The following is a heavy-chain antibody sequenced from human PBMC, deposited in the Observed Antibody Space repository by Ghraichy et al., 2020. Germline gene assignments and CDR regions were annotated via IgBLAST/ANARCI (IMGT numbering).Heavy chain of an antibody. J-gene: IGHJ4*02. CDR3: ARDRGARDDYNSPGY. D-gene: IGHD5-24*01. Sequence: GGSLRLSCAASGFTFSSYPMHWVRQAPGKGLERVAGISTDGSSHYYADSVGGRFTVSRDNSRNTLYLQMNSLRGEDSAVYYCARDRGARDDYNSPGYWGQGTLVTVSS. CDR2: ISTDGSSH. CDR1: GFTFSSYP. V-gene: IGHV3-30-3*01.